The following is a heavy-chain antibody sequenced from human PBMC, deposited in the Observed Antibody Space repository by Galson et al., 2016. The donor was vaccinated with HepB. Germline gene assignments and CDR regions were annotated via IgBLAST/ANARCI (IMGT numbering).Heavy chain of an antibody. J-gene: IGHJ6*04. CDR2: ITSSGGAI. V-gene: IGHV3-48*01. Sequence: SLRLSCAGSGFTFASYGMNWVRQAPGKGPEWVSYITSSGGAIYYTDSVKGRFTISRDNAKNSLYQQMNSLRAEDTAAYYCARDIYGPTYFYYYGLDVWGEGTTVTVSA. D-gene: IGHD2/OR15-2a*01. CDR3: ARDIYGPTYFYYYGLDV. CDR1: GFTFASYG.